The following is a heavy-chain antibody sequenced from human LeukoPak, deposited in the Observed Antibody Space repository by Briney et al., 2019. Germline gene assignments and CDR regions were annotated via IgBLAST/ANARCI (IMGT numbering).Heavy chain of an antibody. D-gene: IGHD7-27*01. Sequence: GGSLRLSCAASGFTVSSNYMSWVRQAPGKGLEWVSGISWNSGSIGYADSVKGRFTISRDNAKNSLYLQMNSLRAEDTALYYCAKDMANWAMFDAFDIWGQGTMVTVSS. CDR2: ISWNSGSI. J-gene: IGHJ3*02. V-gene: IGHV3-9*01. CDR1: GFTVSSNY. CDR3: AKDMANWAMFDAFDI.